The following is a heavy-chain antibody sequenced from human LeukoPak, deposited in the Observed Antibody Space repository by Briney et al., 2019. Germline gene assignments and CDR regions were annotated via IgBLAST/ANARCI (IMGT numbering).Heavy chain of an antibody. CDR1: GFTFSSYA. J-gene: IGHJ4*02. CDR2: ISGSGGST. Sequence: GGSLRLSCAASGFTFSSYAMRWVRQAPGKGLECVSAISGSGGSTYYADSVKGRFTISRDNSKNTLYLQMNSLRVEDTAIYYCAKAYGSESLRYYSDYWGQGALVTASS. D-gene: IGHD3-10*01. V-gene: IGHV3-23*01. CDR3: AKAYGSESLRYYSDY.